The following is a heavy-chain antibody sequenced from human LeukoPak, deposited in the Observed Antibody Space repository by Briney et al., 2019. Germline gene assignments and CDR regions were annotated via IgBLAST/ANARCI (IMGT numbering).Heavy chain of an antibody. D-gene: IGHD3-16*01. Sequence: GGSLRLSCAASGFTFSSYWMSWVRQAPGKGLEWVANIKQDGSEKYYVDSVKGRFTISRDNAKNSLYLQMNSLRAEDTAVYYCAKGLDGGGYEAFDIWGQGTMVTVSS. CDR3: AKGLDGGGYEAFDI. CDR1: GFTFSSYW. V-gene: IGHV3-7*01. J-gene: IGHJ3*02. CDR2: IKQDGSEK.